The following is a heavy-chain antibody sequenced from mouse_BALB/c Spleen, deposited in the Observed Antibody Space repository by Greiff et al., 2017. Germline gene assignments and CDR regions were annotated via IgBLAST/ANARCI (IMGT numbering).Heavy chain of an antibody. CDR3: AYYRYDRWYLDY. D-gene: IGHD2-14*01. Sequence: VQLQQSGTVLARPGASVKMSCKASGYSFTSYWMHWVKQRPGQGLEWIGAIYPGNSDTSYNQKFKGKAKLTAVTSASTAYMELSSLTNEDSAVYYGAYYRYDRWYLDYWGQGTTLTVSS. V-gene: IGHV1-5*01. J-gene: IGHJ2*01. CDR2: IYPGNSDT. CDR1: GYSFTSYW.